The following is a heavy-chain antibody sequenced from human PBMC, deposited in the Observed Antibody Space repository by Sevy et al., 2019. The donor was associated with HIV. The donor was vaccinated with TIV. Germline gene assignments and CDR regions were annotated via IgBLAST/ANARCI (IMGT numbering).Heavy chain of an antibody. CDR3: AKMPTRITMVRGVMRAFDI. CDR2: ISGSGGST. V-gene: IGHV3-23*01. J-gene: IGHJ3*02. CDR1: GFTFSSYA. Sequence: GGSLRLSCAASGFTFSSYAMSWVRQAPGKGLEWVSAISGSGGSTYYADSVKGRFTISRDNSKHTLYLQMNSLRAEDTAVYYCAKMPTRITMVRGVMRAFDIWGQGTMVTVSS. D-gene: IGHD3-10*01.